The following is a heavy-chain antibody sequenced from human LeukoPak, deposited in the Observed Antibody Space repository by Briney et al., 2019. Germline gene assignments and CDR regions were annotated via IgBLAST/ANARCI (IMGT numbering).Heavy chain of an antibody. CDR3: ARGRFGDFVYFDY. D-gene: IGHD4-17*01. Sequence: ASVKVSCKASGYTFISYAVSWVRQAPGQGLEWMGWISAYTGNTNSAQKFQGRVAMTTDTSTSKPYMELRSLRSDDTAVYYCARGRFGDFVYFDYWGQGTLVTVSS. CDR1: GYTFISYA. V-gene: IGHV1-18*01. CDR2: ISAYTGNT. J-gene: IGHJ4*02.